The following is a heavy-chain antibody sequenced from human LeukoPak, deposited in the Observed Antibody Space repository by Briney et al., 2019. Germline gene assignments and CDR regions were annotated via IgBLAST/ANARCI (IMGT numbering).Heavy chain of an antibody. V-gene: IGHV3-30-3*01. CDR3: ARGGVKKYYFDY. J-gene: IGHJ4*02. CDR2: ISYDGSNK. CDR1: GFTFSSYA. D-gene: IGHD6-19*01. Sequence: PGRSLRLSCAASGFTFSSYAMHWVRQAPGEGLEWVAVISYDGSNKYYADSVKGRFTISRDNSKNTLYLQMNSLRAEDTAVYYCARGGVKKYYFDYWGQGTLVTVSS.